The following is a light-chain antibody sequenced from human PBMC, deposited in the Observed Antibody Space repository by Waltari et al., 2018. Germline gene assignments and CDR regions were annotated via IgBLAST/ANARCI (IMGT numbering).Light chain of an antibody. CDR2: DAS. V-gene: IGKV3-20*01. J-gene: IGKJ1*01. CDR1: QSVGKY. CDR3: QKYVNLPAT. Sequence: VLPQSPGTLSLSPGERATLSCRASQSVGKYLAWYQQKPGQAPRLLIYDASTRATGIPDRFSGSGSGTDFSLTISRLEPEDFAVYYCQKYVNLPATFGQGTKVEI.